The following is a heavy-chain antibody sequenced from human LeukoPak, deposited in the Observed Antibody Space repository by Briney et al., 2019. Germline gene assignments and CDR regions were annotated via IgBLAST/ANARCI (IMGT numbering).Heavy chain of an antibody. J-gene: IGHJ4*02. V-gene: IGHV1-69*13. CDR1: GGTFISYA. D-gene: IGHD2-15*01. CDR2: IIPIFGTA. Sequence: ASVKVSCKASGGTFISYAISWVRQAPGRWLEWMGGIIPIFGTANYAQKFQGRVTITADESTSTAYMELSSLRSEDTAVYYCAREAGCSGGSCYYNPFDYWGQGTLVTVSS. CDR3: AREAGCSGGSCYYNPFDY.